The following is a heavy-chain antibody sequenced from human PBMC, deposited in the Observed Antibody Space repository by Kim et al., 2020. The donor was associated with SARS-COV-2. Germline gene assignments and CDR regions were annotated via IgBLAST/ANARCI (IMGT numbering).Heavy chain of an antibody. J-gene: IGHJ4*02. D-gene: IGHD6-13*01. CDR2: ISGSAGAT. Sequence: GGSLRLSCAASGFTFSSYAMSWVRQAPGKGLEWVSTISGSAGATFYPDSVRGRFTISRDNSKNMLYLQMNSLRAEDTAVYYCAKRVTSSWPFDYWGQGTL. V-gene: IGHV3-23*01. CDR1: GFTFSSYA. CDR3: AKRVTSSWPFDY.